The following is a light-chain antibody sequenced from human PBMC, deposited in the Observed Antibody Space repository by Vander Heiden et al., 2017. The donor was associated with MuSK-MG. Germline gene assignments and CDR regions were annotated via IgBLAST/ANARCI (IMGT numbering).Light chain of an antibody. CDR2: AAS. CDR1: QSISSY. Sequence: DIQMTQSPSSLSASVGDRVTITCRASQSISSYLNWYQQKPGKATKLLIYAASSLQSRVPSRFSGSGSATDFTLTISSLPPEDFATYYCQQSDSTPLTFGQGTKVEIK. CDR3: QQSDSTPLT. V-gene: IGKV1-39*01. J-gene: IGKJ1*01.